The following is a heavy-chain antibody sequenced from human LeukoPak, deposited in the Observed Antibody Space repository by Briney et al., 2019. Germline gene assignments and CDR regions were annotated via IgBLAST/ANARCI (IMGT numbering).Heavy chain of an antibody. J-gene: IGHJ4*02. CDR3: ARGILVMVYAAFDF. CDR1: GFTFSSYA. D-gene: IGHD2-8*01. V-gene: IGHV4-34*01. CDR2: IIHSGRT. Sequence: GSLRLSCAASGFTFSSYAMSWVRQSPGKGLEWIGEIIHSGRTNYNPSLKSRVTISVDTSKNKFSLNLSTVTAADTAVYYCARGILVMVYAAFDFWGQGTPVTVSS.